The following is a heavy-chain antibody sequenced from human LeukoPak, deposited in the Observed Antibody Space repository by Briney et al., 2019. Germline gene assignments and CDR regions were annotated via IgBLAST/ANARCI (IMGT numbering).Heavy chain of an antibody. J-gene: IGHJ4*02. D-gene: IGHD3-10*01. V-gene: IGHV4-30-2*01. Sequence: PSETLSLTCAVSGGSISSGGYSWSWIRQPPGKGLEWIGYIYHSGSTYYNPSLKSRVTISVDRSKNQFSLKLSSVTAADTAVYYCARGLLWFGEPAPFDYWGQGTLVTVSS. CDR3: ARGLLWFGEPAPFDY. CDR2: IYHSGST. CDR1: GGSISSGGYS.